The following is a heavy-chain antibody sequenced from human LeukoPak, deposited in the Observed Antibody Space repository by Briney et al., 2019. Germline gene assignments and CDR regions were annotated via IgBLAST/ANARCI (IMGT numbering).Heavy chain of an antibody. J-gene: IGHJ4*02. Sequence: PGGSLRLSCAASGFTFSSYAMSWIRQPPGKGLEWIGEINHSGSTNYNPSLKSRVTISVDTSKNQFSLKLSSVTAADTAVYYCARSNRYCSSTSCYRPFDYWGQGTLVTVSS. CDR2: INHSGST. V-gene: IGHV4-34*01. CDR3: ARSNRYCSSTSCYRPFDY. D-gene: IGHD2-2*02. CDR1: GFTFSSYA.